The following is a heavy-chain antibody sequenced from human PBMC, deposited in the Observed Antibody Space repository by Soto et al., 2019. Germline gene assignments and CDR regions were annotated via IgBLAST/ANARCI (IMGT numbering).Heavy chain of an antibody. V-gene: IGHV3-23*01. J-gene: IGHJ4*02. D-gene: IGHD2-15*01. CDR2: ISGSGGST. CDR3: AKMGGYCSGGSCYEGGY. CDR1: GFTFSSYA. Sequence: EVQLLESGGGLVQPGGSLRLSCAASGFTFSSYAMSWVRQAPGKGLEWVSAISGSGGSTYYADSVKGRFTISRDNSKNTLYLQMNSLRAEDTAVYYCAKMGGYCSGGSCYEGGYWGQGTLVTVSS.